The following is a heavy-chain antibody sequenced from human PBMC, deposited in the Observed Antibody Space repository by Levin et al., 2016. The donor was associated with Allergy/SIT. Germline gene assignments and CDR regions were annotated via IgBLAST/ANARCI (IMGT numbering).Heavy chain of an antibody. CDR3: ARGLDPDFDY. V-gene: IGHV1-8*01. Sequence: WVRQAPGQGLEWMGWMNPNSGNTGYAQKFQGRVTMTRNTSISTAYMELSSLRSEDTAVFYCARGLDPDFDYWDQGTLVTVSS. J-gene: IGHJ4*02. CDR2: MNPNSGNT.